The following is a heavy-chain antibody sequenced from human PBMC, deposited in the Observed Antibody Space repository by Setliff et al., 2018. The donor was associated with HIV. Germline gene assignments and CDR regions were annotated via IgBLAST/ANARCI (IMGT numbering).Heavy chain of an antibody. V-gene: IGHV3-23*01. CDR2: VSGGGTAT. D-gene: IGHD2-15*01. J-gene: IGHJ4*01. Sequence: PGGSLRLSCGASGFTFSGFAMNWVRHAPGKGLEWVSAVSGGGTATEYAGSVQGRFTISRDNSKNALYLEMNNLRAEDTAIYYCAKDGISGGAYPPYYFDYWGHGTLVTVSS. CDR3: AKDGISGGAYPPYYFDY. CDR1: GFTFSGFA.